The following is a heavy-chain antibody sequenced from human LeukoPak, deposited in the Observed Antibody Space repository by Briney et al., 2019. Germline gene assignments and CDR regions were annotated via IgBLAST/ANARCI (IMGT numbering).Heavy chain of an antibody. V-gene: IGHV3-66*01. D-gene: IGHD3-10*01. CDR2: IYSGGST. Sequence: GGSLRLSCAASGFTVSSNYMSWVRQAPGKGLEWVSVIYSGGSTYYADSVKGRFTISRDNSKNTLYLQMNSLRAEDTAVYYCARYTMVRGIHPWGQGTLVTVSS. CDR3: ARYTMVRGIHP. CDR1: GFTVSSNY. J-gene: IGHJ5*02.